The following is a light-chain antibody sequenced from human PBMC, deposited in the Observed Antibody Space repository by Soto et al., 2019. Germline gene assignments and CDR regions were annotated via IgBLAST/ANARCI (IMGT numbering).Light chain of an antibody. CDR2: DAS. J-gene: IGKJ4*01. Sequence: PGERATLSCRASQGVNDYLAWYQQKPGQAPRLLIYDASTRATGVPARFSGSGSGTDFTLTISSLEPEDFAVYYCQQRINWPLTFGGGTKVDI. CDR1: QGVNDY. V-gene: IGKV3-11*01. CDR3: QQRINWPLT.